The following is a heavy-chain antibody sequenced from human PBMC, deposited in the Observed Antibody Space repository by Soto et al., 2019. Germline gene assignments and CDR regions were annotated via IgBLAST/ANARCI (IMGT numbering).Heavy chain of an antibody. CDR3: ARGLITMVRGVMIIWFDP. Sequence: ASVKVSCKASGYTFTSYDINWVRQATGQGLEWMGWMNPNSGNTGYAQKFQGRVTMTRNTSISTAYMELSSLRSEDTAVYYCARGLITMVRGVMIIWFDPWGQGTLLTVSS. V-gene: IGHV1-8*01. CDR1: GYTFTSYD. CDR2: MNPNSGNT. D-gene: IGHD3-10*01. J-gene: IGHJ5*02.